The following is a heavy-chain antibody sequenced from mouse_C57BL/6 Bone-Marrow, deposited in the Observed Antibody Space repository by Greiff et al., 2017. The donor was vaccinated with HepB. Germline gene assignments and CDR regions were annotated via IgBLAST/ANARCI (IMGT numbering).Heavy chain of an antibody. J-gene: IGHJ2*01. V-gene: IGHV1-80*01. CDR3: ARGDGGKYDGYGGRYFDY. Sequence: QVQLQQPGAELVKPGASVKISCKASGYAFSSYWMNWVKQRPGKGLEWIGQIYPGDGDTNYNGKFKGKATLTADKSSSTAYMQLSSLTSEDSAVYFCARGDGGKYDGYGGRYFDYWGQGTTLTVSS. CDR2: IYPGDGDT. CDR1: GYAFSSYW. D-gene: IGHD2-3*01.